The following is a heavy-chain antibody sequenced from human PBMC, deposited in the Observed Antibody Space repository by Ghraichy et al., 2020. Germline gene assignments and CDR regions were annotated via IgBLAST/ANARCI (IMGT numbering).Heavy chain of an antibody. D-gene: IGHD6-13*01. V-gene: IGHV4-59*01. CDR3: ASGTTIAAAGAFDI. CDR1: GGSISSYY. Sequence: SQTLSLTCTVSGGSISSYYWSWIRQPPGKGLEWIGYIYYSGSTNYNPSLKSRVTISVDTSKNQFSLKLSSVTAADTAVYYCASGTTIAAAGAFDIWGQGTMVTVSS. J-gene: IGHJ3*02. CDR2: IYYSGST.